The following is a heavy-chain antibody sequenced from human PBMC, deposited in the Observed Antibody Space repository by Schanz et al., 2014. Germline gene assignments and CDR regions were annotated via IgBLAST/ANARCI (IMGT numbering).Heavy chain of an antibody. J-gene: IGHJ4*02. CDR1: GFTVNTHY. CDR3: ARDLAGGGNDV. V-gene: IGHV3-30*03. Sequence: VQLVESGGGLIQPGGSLRLSCAVSGFTVNTHYMSWVRQAPGKGLEWVAVISDDGSRRHYADFVTGRFTISRDNSKDTVYLQMNSLRAEDTAVYYCARDLAGGGNDVWGQGTLVTVSS. D-gene: IGHD2-15*01. CDR2: ISDDGSRR.